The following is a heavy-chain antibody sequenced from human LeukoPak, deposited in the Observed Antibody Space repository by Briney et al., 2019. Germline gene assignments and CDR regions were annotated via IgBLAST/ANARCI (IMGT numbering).Heavy chain of an antibody. CDR1: GFTFTKHW. CDR3: GQDY. J-gene: IGHJ4*02. V-gene: IGHV3-7*01. Sequence: SGGSLRLSCATSGFTFTKHWISWVRQAPGKGLEWVANINQGGSETNYVDSVKGRFTISRDNAKNSVYLQMNSLRVDDTAVYYCGQDYWGQGTLVAVSP. CDR2: INQGGSET.